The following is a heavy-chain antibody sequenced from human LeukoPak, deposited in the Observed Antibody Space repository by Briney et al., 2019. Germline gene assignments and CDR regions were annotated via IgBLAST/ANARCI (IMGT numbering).Heavy chain of an antibody. V-gene: IGHV4-30-4*01. CDR2: IYYSGST. CDR3: ARVEGEDTAMFY. Sequence: SLTCTFSGGSISSGDYYWRWVRQPPGKGLGWIGYIYYSGSTYYNPSLKSRVTISVDTSKNQFSLKLSSVTAADTAVYYCARVEGEDTAMFYWGQGTLVTVSS. J-gene: IGHJ4*02. CDR1: GGSISSGDYY. D-gene: IGHD5-18*01.